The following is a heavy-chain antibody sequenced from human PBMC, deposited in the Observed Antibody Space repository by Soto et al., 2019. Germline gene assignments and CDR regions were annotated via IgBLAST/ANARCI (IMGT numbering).Heavy chain of an antibody. D-gene: IGHD2-15*01. CDR1: GFSFNEAW. Sequence: EVQLVESAGGLVKPGGSLRLSCVASGFSFNEAWMNWVRQAPGEGLEWVGRIKTSAGGGATDYAAPVQGRFTISRADSIDALYLHMNSLTTEDTAMYYCTTGSVEGIWGQGTTVTVSS. V-gene: IGHV3-15*07. J-gene: IGHJ6*02. CDR2: IKTSAGGGAT. CDR3: TTGSVEGI.